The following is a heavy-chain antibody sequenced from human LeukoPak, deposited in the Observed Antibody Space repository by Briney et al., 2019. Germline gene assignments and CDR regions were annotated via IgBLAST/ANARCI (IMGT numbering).Heavy chain of an antibody. CDR3: ARRAGDHYYFDY. Sequence: GASVTVSFKSSGYIFTSYYMHWVRQAPGQGLEWMGIINPSSGSTSYAQKFQDRVKMTRDTSRSTVYMELSSLRSEDTAVYYCARRAGDHYYFDYWGQGTLVTVSS. J-gene: IGHJ4*02. D-gene: IGHD7-27*01. V-gene: IGHV1-46*01. CDR2: INPSSGST. CDR1: GYIFTSYY.